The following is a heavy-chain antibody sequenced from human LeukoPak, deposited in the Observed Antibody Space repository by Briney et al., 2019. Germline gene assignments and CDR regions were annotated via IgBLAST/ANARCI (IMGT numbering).Heavy chain of an antibody. Sequence: GGSLRLSCAASGFTFSDYYMSWSRQAPGKGLKRVSYISSSGSTIYYADSVKGRFTISRDNGKNSLYLQMNSLRVEDTAVYYCAKLAKYFYGSETFYFFEHWGQGTPVTASS. CDR1: GFTFSDYY. CDR2: ISSSGSTI. V-gene: IGHV3-11*04. J-gene: IGHJ4*02. CDR3: AKLAKYFYGSETFYFFEH. D-gene: IGHD3-10*01.